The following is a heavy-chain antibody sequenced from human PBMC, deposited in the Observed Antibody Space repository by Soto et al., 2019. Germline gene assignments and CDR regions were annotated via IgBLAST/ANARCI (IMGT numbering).Heavy chain of an antibody. CDR1: GFTFSSYA. V-gene: IGHV3-23*01. J-gene: IGHJ6*02. D-gene: IGHD3-16*01. CDR3: AKDLGIRPDYYYYGMDV. CDR2: ISGSGGST. Sequence: GGSLRLSCAASGFTFSSYAMSWVRQAPGKGLEWVSAISGSGGSTYYADSVKGRFTISRDNSKNTLYLQMNSLRAEDTAVYYCAKDLGIRPDYYYYGMDVWGQGTTVTVSS.